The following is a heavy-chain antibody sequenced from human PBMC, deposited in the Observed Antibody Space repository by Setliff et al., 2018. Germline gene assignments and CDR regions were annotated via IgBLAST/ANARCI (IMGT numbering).Heavy chain of an antibody. D-gene: IGHD3-22*01. J-gene: IGHJ5*02. CDR1: GGSISSSSYY. CDR3: ARGPYNIYDRSGYGFTNWFDP. Sequence: SETLSLTCTVSGGSISSSSYYWGWIRQPPGKGLEWIGSIYYSGSTYYKPSLKSRVTISVDTSKNQFSLRLSSVTAADTAVYYCARGPYNIYDRSGYGFTNWFDPWGQGILVTVSS. V-gene: IGHV4-39*07. CDR2: IYYSGST.